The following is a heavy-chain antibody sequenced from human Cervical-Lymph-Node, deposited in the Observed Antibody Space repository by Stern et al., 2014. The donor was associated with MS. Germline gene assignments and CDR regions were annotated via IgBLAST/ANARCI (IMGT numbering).Heavy chain of an antibody. CDR3: ARAGDRGAFDI. V-gene: IGHV7-4-1*02. CDR2: IDTNTGNP. D-gene: IGHD1-14*01. J-gene: IGHJ3*02. Sequence: VHLVESGPELKKPGASVKVSCKASGYIFGGYAMNWVRQAPGQGLEWMGWIDTNTGNPTYAQGFTGRFVFSLDTSVSTAYLQISTLRADDTAVYFCARAGDRGAFDIWGHGTLVTVSS. CDR1: GYIFGGYA.